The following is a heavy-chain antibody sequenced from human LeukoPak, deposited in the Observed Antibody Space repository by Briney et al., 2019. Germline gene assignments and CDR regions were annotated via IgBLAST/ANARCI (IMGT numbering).Heavy chain of an antibody. CDR1: GFTFTSSA. CDR2: IVVGSGNT. D-gene: IGHD6-19*01. V-gene: IGHV1-58*01. J-gene: IGHJ6*02. CDR3: AAGTAGVYYYYYGMDV. Sequence: SVKVSCKASGFTFTSSAVQWVRQARGQRLEWIGWIVVGSGNTNYAQKFQERVTITRDMSTSTAYMELSSLRSEGTAVYYCAAGTAGVYYYYYGMDVWGQGTTVTVSS.